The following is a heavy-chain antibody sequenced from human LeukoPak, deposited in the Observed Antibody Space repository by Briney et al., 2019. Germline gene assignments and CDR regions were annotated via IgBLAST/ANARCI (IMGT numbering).Heavy chain of an antibody. Sequence: ASVKVSCKASGYTFTSYDINWVRQATGQGLEWMGWMNPNSGNTGYAQKFQGRVTMTRNTSISTAYMELSSLRPEDTAVYYCARGGVVRGGDDYYYYYYMDVWGKGTTVTISS. V-gene: IGHV1-8*01. CDR3: ARGGVVRGGDDYYYYYYMDV. J-gene: IGHJ6*03. CDR1: GYTFTSYD. D-gene: IGHD3-10*01. CDR2: MNPNSGNT.